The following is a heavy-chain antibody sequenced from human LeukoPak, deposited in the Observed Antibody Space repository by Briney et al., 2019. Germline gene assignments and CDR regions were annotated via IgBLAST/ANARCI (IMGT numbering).Heavy chain of an antibody. Sequence: GGSLRLSCAASGFTFSVYSMNWVRQAPGRGLGWVSSITSRSSNIYYADSVKGRFTIFRDNAKNSLYLQMNSPRAEDTAVYYCARGSSSSGYYYYFDYWGQGTLVTVSS. CDR2: ITSRSSNI. J-gene: IGHJ4*02. D-gene: IGHD3-22*01. CDR3: ARGSSSSGYYYYFDY. CDR1: GFTFSVYS. V-gene: IGHV3-21*01.